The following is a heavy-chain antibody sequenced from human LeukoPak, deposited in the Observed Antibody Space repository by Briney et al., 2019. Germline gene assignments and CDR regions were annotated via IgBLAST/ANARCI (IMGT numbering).Heavy chain of an antibody. D-gene: IGHD3-10*02. J-gene: IGHJ6*02. Sequence: PGGSLRLSCAASGFTFSSYAMHWVRQAPGKGLEWVAVISYDGSNKYYADSVKGRFTISRDNSKNTLYLQMNSLRAEDTAVYYCARGNGRGGGTVFGYYCGMDVWGQGTTVTVSS. CDR2: ISYDGSNK. CDR3: ARGNGRGGGTVFGYYCGMDV. CDR1: GFTFSSYA. V-gene: IGHV3-30*04.